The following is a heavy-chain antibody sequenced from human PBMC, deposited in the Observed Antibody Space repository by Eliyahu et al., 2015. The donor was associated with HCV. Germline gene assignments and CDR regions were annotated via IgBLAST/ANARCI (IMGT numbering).Heavy chain of an antibody. V-gene: IGHV4-34*01. J-gene: IGHJ4*02. CDR2: INHSGST. CDR3: ASSRWGYGDFSFDY. Sequence: QVQLQQWGAGLLKPSETLSLTYAVYGGSFSGYYWSWIRQPPGKGLEWIGEINHSGSTNYNPSLKSRVTISVDTSKNQFSLKLSSVTAADTAVYYCASSRWGYGDFSFDYWGQGTLVTVSS. D-gene: IGHD4-17*01. CDR1: GGSFSGYY.